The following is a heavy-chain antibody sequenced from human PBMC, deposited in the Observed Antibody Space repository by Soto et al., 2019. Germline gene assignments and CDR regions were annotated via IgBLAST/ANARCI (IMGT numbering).Heavy chain of an antibody. Sequence: GGSLRLSCAASGFTVSSHYISWVRQAPGKGLEWVSVVYAAGSTYYADSVKGRFTISRDNSKNIVYLQMDSLRAEDTAVYYCARKAGPTQFYYDSWGQGIRVTVSS. CDR2: VYAAGST. CDR1: GFTVSSHY. V-gene: IGHV3-53*01. CDR3: ARKAGPTQFYYDS. D-gene: IGHD4-4*01. J-gene: IGHJ4*02.